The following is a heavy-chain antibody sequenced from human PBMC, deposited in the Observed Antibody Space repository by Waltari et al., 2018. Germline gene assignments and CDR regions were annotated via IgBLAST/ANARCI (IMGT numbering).Heavy chain of an antibody. CDR3: ARGFSFDYGGNSAWYFDL. J-gene: IGHJ2*01. CDR2: INQSGST. Sequence: QVQLQQWGAGLLKPSETLSLTCAVYGGSFSGYYWRWIRQPPGKGLEWIGEINQSGSTNYNPALKSRVTISVDTSKNQFSLKLSSVTAADTAVYYCARGFSFDYGGNSAWYFDLWGRGTLVTVSS. V-gene: IGHV4-34*01. D-gene: IGHD4-17*01. CDR1: GGSFSGYY.